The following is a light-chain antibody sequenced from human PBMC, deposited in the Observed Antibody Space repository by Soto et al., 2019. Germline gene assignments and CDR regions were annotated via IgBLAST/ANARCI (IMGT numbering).Light chain of an antibody. V-gene: IGKV3-20*01. CDR3: QQYDSTPPT. Sequence: PGDRATLSCRASQSVNSNYLAWYQRKPGQAPRLLIYGASNRATDIPYRFSASGSGTDFTLTITRLEAEDFAVYYCQQYDSTPPTFGPGTKVEV. CDR1: QSVNSNY. J-gene: IGKJ1*01. CDR2: GAS.